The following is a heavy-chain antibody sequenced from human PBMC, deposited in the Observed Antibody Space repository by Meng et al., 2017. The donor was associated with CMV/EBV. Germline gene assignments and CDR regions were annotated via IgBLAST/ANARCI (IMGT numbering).Heavy chain of an antibody. D-gene: IGHD6-6*01. CDR2: ISGSVGST. Sequence: SGCTFSSYAMSWVRQAPRKGLEWVSAISGSVGSTYYADAVEGRFTISRDNSKNTLYLQMNSLRAEDTAVYYCAKDSGSSSGDWFDPWGQGTLVTVSS. CDR3: AKDSGSSSGDWFDP. CDR1: GCTFSSYA. V-gene: IGHV3-23*01. J-gene: IGHJ5*02.